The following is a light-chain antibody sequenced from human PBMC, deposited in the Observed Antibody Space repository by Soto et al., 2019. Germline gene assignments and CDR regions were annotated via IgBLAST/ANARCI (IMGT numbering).Light chain of an antibody. CDR2: DAS. CDR1: QDINNY. CDR3: QQYDIVPPGST. V-gene: IGKV1-33*01. J-gene: IGKJ5*01. Sequence: DIQMTQSPSSLSASVGDRVTITCQASQDINNYLNWYQQKPGKAPDLLIFDASNLEAGVSSRFSGSGSGTHFTFTISSLQPEDIATYYCQQYDIVPPGSTFGQGTRLDI.